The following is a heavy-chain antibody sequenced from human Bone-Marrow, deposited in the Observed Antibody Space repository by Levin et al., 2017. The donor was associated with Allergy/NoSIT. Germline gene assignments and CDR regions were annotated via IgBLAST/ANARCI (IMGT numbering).Heavy chain of an antibody. Sequence: QAGESLKISCAASTVTFSDAVMHWVRQAPGKGLEWVALMSYDGGNKYYADSVKGRFTISRDNSKNTLYLQMNSLRPEDAAVYYCARAGGLRGGYSTTGYYYGVDVWGQGTTVTVSS. J-gene: IGHJ6*02. V-gene: IGHV3-30*03. D-gene: IGHD5-18*01. CDR3: ARAGGLRGGYSTTGYYYGVDV. CDR2: MSYDGGNK. CDR1: TVTFSDAV.